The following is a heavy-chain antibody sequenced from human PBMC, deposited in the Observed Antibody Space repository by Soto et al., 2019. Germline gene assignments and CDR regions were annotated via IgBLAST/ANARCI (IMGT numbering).Heavy chain of an antibody. CDR1: GGTFSSYA. CDR2: IIPIFGTA. CDR3: ARAVVVVTARRYWYFDL. V-gene: IGHV1-69*01. D-gene: IGHD2-21*02. J-gene: IGHJ2*01. Sequence: QVQLVQSGAEVKKPGSSVKVSCKASGGTFSSYAISWVRQAPGQGLEWMGGIIPIFGTANYAQKFQGRVTITADESTSTAYMELSSLRSEDTAVYYCARAVVVVTARRYWYFDLWGRGTLVTVSS.